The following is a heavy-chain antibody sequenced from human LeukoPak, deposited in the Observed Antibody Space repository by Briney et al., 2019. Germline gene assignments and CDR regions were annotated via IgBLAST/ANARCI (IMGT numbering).Heavy chain of an antibody. CDR1: GGSISSSLYY. Sequence: PSETLSLTCTVAGGSISSSLYYWSWIRQPPGKGLEWIGEINHSGSTNYNPSLKSRVTISVDTSKNQFSLKLSSVTAADTAVYYCARRQLWVTVTTWSHWFDPWGQGTLVTVSS. V-gene: IGHV4-39*07. CDR3: ARRQLWVTVTTWSHWFDP. J-gene: IGHJ5*02. CDR2: INHSGST. D-gene: IGHD4-17*01.